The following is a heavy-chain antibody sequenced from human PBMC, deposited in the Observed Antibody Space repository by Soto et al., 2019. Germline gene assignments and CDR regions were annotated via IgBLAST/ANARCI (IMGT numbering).Heavy chain of an antibody. D-gene: IGHD6-13*01. Sequence: SETLSLTCTVSGCSISSYYWSWIRQPPGKGLEWIGYIYYSGSTNYNPSLKSRVTISVDTSKNQFSLKLSSVTAADTAVYYCARDKVSYSSSWRYYYYYGMDVWGQGTTVTVSS. CDR3: ARDKVSYSSSWRYYYYYGMDV. J-gene: IGHJ6*02. CDR2: IYYSGST. V-gene: IGHV4-59*01. CDR1: GCSISSYY.